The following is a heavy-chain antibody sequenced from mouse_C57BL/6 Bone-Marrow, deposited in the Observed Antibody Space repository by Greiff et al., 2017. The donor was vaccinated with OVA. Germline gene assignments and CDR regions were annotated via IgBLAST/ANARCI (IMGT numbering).Heavy chain of an antibody. J-gene: IGHJ3*01. D-gene: IGHD2-4*01. CDR1: GYAFSSYW. Sequence: QVQLQQSGAELVKPGDSVKISCKASGYAFSSYWLNWVKQRPGKGLVWIGQIYPGDGDTTYNGKFKGKATLTADKSSSTAYMQLSSLTSEDSAVYFCARGGIYYDYDWFAYWGQGTLVTVSA. CDR2: IYPGDGDT. V-gene: IGHV1-80*01. CDR3: ARGGIYYDYDWFAY.